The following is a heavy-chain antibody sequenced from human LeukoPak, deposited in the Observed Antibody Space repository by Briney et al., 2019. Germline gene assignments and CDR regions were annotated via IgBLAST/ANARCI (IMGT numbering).Heavy chain of an antibody. J-gene: IGHJ4*02. CDR3: ARHLSPYYDSSGFKKYYFDY. Sequence: GESLKISCKGSGYSFTSYWIGWVRQMPGKGLEWMGIIYPGDSDTRYSPSVQGQVTISADKSISTAYLQWSSLKASDTAMYYCARHLSPYYDSSGFKKYYFDYWGQGTLVTVSS. D-gene: IGHD3-22*01. CDR1: GYSFTSYW. V-gene: IGHV5-51*01. CDR2: IYPGDSDT.